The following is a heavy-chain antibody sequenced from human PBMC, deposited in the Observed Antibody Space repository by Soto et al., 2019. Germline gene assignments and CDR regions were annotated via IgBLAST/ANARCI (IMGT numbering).Heavy chain of an antibody. V-gene: IGHV1-18*01. CDR1: GYTFTGYV. CDR2: ISAYNGNT. J-gene: IGHJ5*02. CDR3: ARESVWDRAVVQYNWFDP. D-gene: IGHD5-18*01. Sequence: GFSVKFSCKASGYTFTGYVISWVREAPVQGLEWMGWISAYNGNTNYAQKLQGRVTMTADESTSTAYMELSSLRSEDTAVYYCARESVWDRAVVQYNWFDPWGQGTLVTVSS.